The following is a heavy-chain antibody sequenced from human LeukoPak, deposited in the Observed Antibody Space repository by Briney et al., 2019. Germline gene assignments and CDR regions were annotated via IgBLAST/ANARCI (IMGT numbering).Heavy chain of an antibody. CDR3: ARADLGGSGSPSGY. CDR2: IIPIFGTA. D-gene: IGHD3-10*01. CDR1: GGTFSSYS. Sequence: SSVTVSGKPSGGTFSSYSIRWVRQAPGQGLEWMGGIIPIFGTANYAQKFQGRVTITADESPSTAYMELSSLRSEDTAVYYCARADLGGSGSPSGYWGQGTLVTVAS. V-gene: IGHV1-69*13. J-gene: IGHJ4*02.